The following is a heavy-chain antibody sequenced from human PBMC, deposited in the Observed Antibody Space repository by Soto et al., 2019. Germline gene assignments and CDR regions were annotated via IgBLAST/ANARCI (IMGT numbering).Heavy chain of an antibody. CDR3: ARDGYYYDSSGYQRVYYFDY. Sequence: SETLSLTCTVSGGSISSYYWSWIRQPPGKGLKWIGYIYYSGSTNYNPSLKSRVTISVDTSKNQFSLKLSSVTAADTAVYYCARDGYYYDSSGYQRVYYFDYWGQGTLVTVSS. J-gene: IGHJ4*02. CDR1: GGSISSYY. CDR2: IYYSGST. D-gene: IGHD3-22*01. V-gene: IGHV4-59*01.